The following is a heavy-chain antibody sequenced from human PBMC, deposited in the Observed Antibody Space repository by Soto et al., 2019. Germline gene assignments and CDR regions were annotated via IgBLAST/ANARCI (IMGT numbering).Heavy chain of an antibody. CDR2: IHPSGGST. D-gene: IGHD3-3*01. CDR3: ARGIRRDFWSGRISFDP. J-gene: IGHJ5*02. Sequence: QVQLVQSGAEVKKPGASVKVSCKASGYTFTSYYMHWVRQAPGQGLEWMGIIHPSGGSTSYAQKFQGRVTMTRDTSTSKVYMELSSLRSEDTAVYYCARGIRRDFWSGRISFDPWGQGTLVTVSS. V-gene: IGHV1-46*01. CDR1: GYTFTSYY.